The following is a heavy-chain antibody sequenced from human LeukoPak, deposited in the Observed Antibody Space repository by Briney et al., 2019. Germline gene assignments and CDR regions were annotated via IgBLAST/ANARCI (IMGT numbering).Heavy chain of an antibody. J-gene: IGHJ4*02. CDR1: GGSISSGDYY. Sequence: SETLSLTCTVSGGSISSGDYYWSWIRQPPGKGLEWIGYIYYSGSTYYNPSLKSRVTISVDTSKNQFSLKLSSVTAAGTAVYYCARTYYDFWSGYSHRPPIDCWGQGTLVTVSS. CDR2: IYYSGST. D-gene: IGHD3-3*01. CDR3: ARTYYDFWSGYSHRPPIDC. V-gene: IGHV4-30-4*08.